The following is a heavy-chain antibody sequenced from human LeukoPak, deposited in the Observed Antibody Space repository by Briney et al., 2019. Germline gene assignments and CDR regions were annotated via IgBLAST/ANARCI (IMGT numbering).Heavy chain of an antibody. CDR3: ARQKYYYDSSGYYDS. V-gene: IGHV4-39*01. J-gene: IGHJ5*02. D-gene: IGHD3-22*01. CDR1: TGSFSGFH. Sequence: SETLSLTCGVSTGSFSGFHWSWIRQPPGKGLEWIGSIYYSGSTYYNPSLKSRVTISVDTSKNQFSLKLSSVTAADTAVYYCARQKYYYDSSGYYDSWGQGTLVTVSS. CDR2: IYYSGST.